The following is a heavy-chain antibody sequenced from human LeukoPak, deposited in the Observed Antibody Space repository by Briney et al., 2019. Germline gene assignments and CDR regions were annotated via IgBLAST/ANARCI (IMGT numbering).Heavy chain of an antibody. Sequence: GGSLSLSCEASGFTFSGYAVSWVRPAPGKGLEWVSRFGTDRNTHYAESVRGRFDISRDTSKTTVYLQMNSLRAEDTALYCCARDRHDWVAMDVWGQGTTVTV. J-gene: IGHJ6*02. V-gene: IGHV3-23*01. CDR1: GFTFSGYA. CDR2: FGTDRNT. CDR3: ARDRHDWVAMDV. D-gene: IGHD3-9*01.